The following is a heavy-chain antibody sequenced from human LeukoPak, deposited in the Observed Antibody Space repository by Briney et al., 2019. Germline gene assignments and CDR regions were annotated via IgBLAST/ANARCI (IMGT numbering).Heavy chain of an antibody. CDR1: GFTFSYHW. J-gene: IGHJ4*02. CDR2: IKNDGAVT. D-gene: IGHD6-13*01. V-gene: IGHV3-7*01. CDR3: AKDSYSKWDF. Sequence: GGSLTLSCAASGFTFSYHWMTWVRQAPGKGLEWVANIKNDGAVTNYVDSVKGRFTISRDNAKNSLYLQMNSQRAEDAAVYYCAKDSYSKWDFWGQEVLVTVSS.